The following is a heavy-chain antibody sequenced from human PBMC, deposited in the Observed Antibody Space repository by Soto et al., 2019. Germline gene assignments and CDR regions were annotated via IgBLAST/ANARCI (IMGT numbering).Heavy chain of an antibody. CDR2: IYYSGST. J-gene: IGHJ4*02. CDR3: ARGVAGYSYGRNYFDY. Sequence: SETLSLTCTVSGGSISSGDYYWSWIRQPPGKGLEWIGYIYYSGSTYYNPSLKSRVTISVDTSKNQFSLKLSSVTAADTAVYYCARGVAGYSYGRNYFDYWGQGTLVTVSS. CDR1: GGSISSGDYY. D-gene: IGHD5-18*01. V-gene: IGHV4-30-4*01.